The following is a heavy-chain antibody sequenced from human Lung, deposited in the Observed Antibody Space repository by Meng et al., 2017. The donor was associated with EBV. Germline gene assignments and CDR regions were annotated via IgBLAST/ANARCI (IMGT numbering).Heavy chain of an antibody. CDR3: ARHDGGYGDYFDH. D-gene: IGHD5-12*01. J-gene: IGHJ4*02. CDR2: IYYSGST. V-gene: IGHV4-39*01. Sequence: QESGPGPVTPTETLSLNCTVSGGSISRSRHYWGWIRQPPGKGLEWIGSIYYSGSTYYNPSLRSRVTMSLDTSKNQFSLKLSSVTATDTAVYYCARHDGGYGDYFDHWGQGTLVTVSS. CDR1: GGSISRSRHY.